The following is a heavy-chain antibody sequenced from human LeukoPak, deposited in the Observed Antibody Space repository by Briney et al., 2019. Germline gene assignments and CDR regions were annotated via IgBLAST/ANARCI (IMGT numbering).Heavy chain of an antibody. CDR2: VTPSGGST. V-gene: IGHV1-46*01. Sequence: ASVKVSCKASGYTFTSYYMHWVRQAPGQGLECMELVTPSGGSTTYAQKFQGRVTMTRDTSTRTVYMELSSLRSDDTAVYYCARGLYYFDYWGQGTLVTVSA. CDR3: ARGLYYFDY. CDR1: GYTFTSYY. J-gene: IGHJ4*02.